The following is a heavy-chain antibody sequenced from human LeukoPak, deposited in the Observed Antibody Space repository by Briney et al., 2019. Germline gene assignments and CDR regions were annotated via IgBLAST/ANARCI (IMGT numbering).Heavy chain of an antibody. V-gene: IGHV4-61*02. J-gene: IGHJ6*02. CDR2: IYTSGST. D-gene: IGHD2-8*01. Sequence: TLSLTCTVSGGSISSGSYYWSWIRQPAGKGLEWIGRIYTSGSTNYNPSLKSRVTISVDTSKNQFSLKLSSVTAADTAVYYCARGHCTNGVCYGDYYGVDVWGQGTTVTVSS. CDR1: GGSISSGSYY. CDR3: ARGHCTNGVCYGDYYGVDV.